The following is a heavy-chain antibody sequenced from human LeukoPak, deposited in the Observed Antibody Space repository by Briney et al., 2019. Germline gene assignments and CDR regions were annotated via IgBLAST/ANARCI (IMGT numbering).Heavy chain of an antibody. J-gene: IGHJ4*02. CDR2: IYYSGTT. CDR3: ARGPYGSGSYY. V-gene: IGHV4-30-4*01. D-gene: IGHD3-10*01. CDR1: GGSISSGDYY. Sequence: SETLSLACTVSGGSISSGDYYWSWIRQPPGKGLEWIGYIYYSGTTYYNPSLKSRVTISVDTSKNQFSLKLTSVAAADTAVYFCARGPYGSGSYYWGQGTLVTVSS.